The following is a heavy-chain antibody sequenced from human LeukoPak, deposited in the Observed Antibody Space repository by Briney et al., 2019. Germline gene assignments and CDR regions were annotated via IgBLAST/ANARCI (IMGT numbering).Heavy chain of an antibody. J-gene: IGHJ5*02. Sequence: GASVKVSCKASGYSFTNYDINWVRQATGQGLEWMGWMNPKSGDTGYSQKFQGRVFITRDTSINTAYMELSSLGSDDTAVYYCARYVKDTVVSDRNFRFDPWGQGTLVTVSS. V-gene: IGHV1-8*03. D-gene: IGHD2-15*01. CDR1: GYSFTNYD. CDR3: ARYVKDTVVSDRNFRFDP. CDR2: MNPKSGDT.